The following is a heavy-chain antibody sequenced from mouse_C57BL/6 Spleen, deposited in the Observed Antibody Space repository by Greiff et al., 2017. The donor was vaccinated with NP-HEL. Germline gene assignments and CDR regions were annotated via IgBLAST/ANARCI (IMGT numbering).Heavy chain of an antibody. V-gene: IGHV5-9*01. J-gene: IGHJ2*01. CDR1: GFTFSSYT. CDR3: ARNYYGSSYEYFDY. D-gene: IGHD1-1*01. CDR2: ISGGGGNT. Sequence: EVQRVESGGGLVKPGGSLQLSCAASGFTFSSYTMSWVRQTPEKRLEWVATISGGGGNTYYPDSVKGRFTISRDNAKNTLYLQMSSLRSEDTALYYCARNYYGSSYEYFDYWGQGTTLTVSS.